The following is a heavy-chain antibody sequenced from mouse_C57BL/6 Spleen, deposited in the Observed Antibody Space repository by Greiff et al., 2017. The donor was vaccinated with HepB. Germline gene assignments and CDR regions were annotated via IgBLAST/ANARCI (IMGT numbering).Heavy chain of an antibody. CDR1: GFNIKDYY. CDR2: IDPEDGKT. V-gene: IGHV14-2*01. Sequence: EVQLQQSGAELVKPGASVKLSCTASGFNIKDYYMHWVKQRTEQGLEWIGRIDPEDGKTKYAPKFQGKATITADTSSNTAYLQISNLTAEDTAVYYCAYIYYDCDGYAMDYWGQGTSVTVSS. CDR3: AYIYYDCDGYAMDY. J-gene: IGHJ4*01. D-gene: IGHD2-4*01.